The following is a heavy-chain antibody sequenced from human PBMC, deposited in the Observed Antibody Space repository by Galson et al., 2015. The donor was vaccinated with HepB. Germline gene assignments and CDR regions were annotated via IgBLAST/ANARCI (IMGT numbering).Heavy chain of an antibody. CDR3: AKATSGTCSGASCYYFDF. CDR2: FSGPVATT. CDR1: GFTFSSYA. V-gene: IGHV3-23*01. Sequence: SLRLSCAASGFTFSSYAMSWVRQTPEKGLEWVSTFSGPVATTYHAASVKGRFTISRDNSKNTLSLQMNGLRADDTAVYYCAKATSGTCSGASCYYFDFWGQGALVTVSS. D-gene: IGHD2-15*01. J-gene: IGHJ4*02.